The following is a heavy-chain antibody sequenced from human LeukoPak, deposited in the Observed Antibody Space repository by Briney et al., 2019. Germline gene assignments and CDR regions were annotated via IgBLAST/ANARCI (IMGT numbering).Heavy chain of an antibody. V-gene: IGHV4-59*06. CDR3: ASITRLTTTGTAGSGKYYFDY. J-gene: IGHJ4*02. Sequence: SETLSLTCTVSGDSIRSYYWSWIRQPPGKGLEWIGYTSYSVGTYYNPSLKSRVTISVDTSKNQFSLKLSSVTAADTAVYYCASITRLTTTGTAGSGKYYFDYWGQGTLVTVSS. CDR1: GDSIRSYY. CDR2: TSYSVGT. D-gene: IGHD1-1*01.